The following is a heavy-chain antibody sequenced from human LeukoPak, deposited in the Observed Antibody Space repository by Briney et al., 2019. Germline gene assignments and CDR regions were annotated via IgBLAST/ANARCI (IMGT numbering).Heavy chain of an antibody. CDR2: MNPNSDNT. J-gene: IGHJ4*02. CDR1: GYTFTSYD. CDR3: AKGEPLVWWLLTHFDY. Sequence: GSVKVSCKASGYTFTSYDINWVRQTTGQGLEWMGWMNPNSDNTGYAQKFQGRLTMTRNTSISTAYMELSSLRSEDTAVYYCAKGEPLVWWLLTHFDYWGQGTLVTVSS. V-gene: IGHV1-8*01. D-gene: IGHD2-21*01.